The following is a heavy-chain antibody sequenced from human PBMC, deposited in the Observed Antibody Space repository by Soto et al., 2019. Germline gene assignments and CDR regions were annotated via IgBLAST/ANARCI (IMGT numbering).Heavy chain of an antibody. Sequence: QVQLQESGPGLVKPSQTLSLTCTVSGGSISSGDYYWRWFRQPPGKGLEWIGYIYYSGSTYYNPSLESRVTISVDTSKNQSSLKLSSVTAADTAVYYCARVGGFGAATIDSWGQGTLVTVSS. V-gene: IGHV4-30-4*01. CDR2: IYYSGST. J-gene: IGHJ4*02. CDR1: GGSISSGDYY. CDR3: ARVGGFGAATIDS. D-gene: IGHD3-10*01.